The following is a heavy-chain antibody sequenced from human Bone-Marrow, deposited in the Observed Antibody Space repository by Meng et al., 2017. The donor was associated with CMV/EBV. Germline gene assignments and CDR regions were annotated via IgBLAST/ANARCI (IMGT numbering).Heavy chain of an antibody. CDR2: INHSGST. CDR1: GGSFSGYN. CDR3: ARDPLVNRGAFDI. D-gene: IGHD2/OR15-2a*01. V-gene: IGHV4-34*01. J-gene: IGHJ3*02. Sequence: GSLRLSCAVYGGSFSGYNWSWIRQPPGKGLEWIGEINHSGSTNYNPSLKSRVTISVDTSKKWFSLKLSSVTAADTAVYYCARDPLVNRGAFDIWGQGTMVTVSS.